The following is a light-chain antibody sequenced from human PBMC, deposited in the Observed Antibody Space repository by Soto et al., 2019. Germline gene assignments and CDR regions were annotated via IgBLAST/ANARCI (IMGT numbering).Light chain of an antibody. V-gene: IGKV1-5*03. J-gene: IGKJ1*01. CDR1: QTISSW. CDR3: QHYNSYSEA. Sequence: DIQMTQSPCTLSASVGDRFTITFRASQTISSWLAWYQQKPGKAPKLLIYKASTLKSGVPSRFSGSGSGTEFTLTISSLQPDDFATYYCQHYNSYSEAFGQGTKVDIK. CDR2: KAS.